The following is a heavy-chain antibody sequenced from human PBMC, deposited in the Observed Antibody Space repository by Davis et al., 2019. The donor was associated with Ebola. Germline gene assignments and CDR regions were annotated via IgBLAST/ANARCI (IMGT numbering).Heavy chain of an antibody. V-gene: IGHV1-18*01. J-gene: IGHJ5*02. CDR3: AKVGYYDYWSGYSELDP. Sequence: ASVKVSCKASGYTFTTYGITWVRQAPGQGLEWMGWISTSSNRTNYAEKFQDRVTLTTDTSASTAYMELRRLISDDTAVYYCAKVGYYDYWSGYSELDPWGQGSLVTVSS. CDR1: GYTFTTYG. CDR2: ISTSSNRT. D-gene: IGHD3-3*01.